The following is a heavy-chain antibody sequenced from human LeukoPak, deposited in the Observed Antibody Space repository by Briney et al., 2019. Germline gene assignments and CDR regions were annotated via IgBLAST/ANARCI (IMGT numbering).Heavy chain of an antibody. CDR3: AREGTTGTLDY. J-gene: IGHJ4*02. Sequence: GGSLRLSCAASGFTFSSYAMSWVRQAPGKGLEWVAVIWYDGSNKYYADSVKGRFTISRDNSKNTLYLQMNSLRAEDTAVYYCAREGTTGTLDYWGQGTLVTVSS. D-gene: IGHD1-1*01. V-gene: IGHV3-33*08. CDR1: GFTFSSYA. CDR2: IWYDGSNK.